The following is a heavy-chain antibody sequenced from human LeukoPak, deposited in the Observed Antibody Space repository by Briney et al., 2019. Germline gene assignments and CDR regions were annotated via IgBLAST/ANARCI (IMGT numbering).Heavy chain of an antibody. D-gene: IGHD6-13*01. CDR1: GLIFSSYP. J-gene: IGHJ4*02. Sequence: PGGSLRLSCSTSGLIFSSYPMHWVRQPPGKGLEYVSGITSNGDSTNYADSVKGRFTISRDNSKNTLSLHMSSLRAEDTAVYYCVKDQGEYSSSWYYFDNWGQGTLVTVSS. CDR3: VKDQGEYSSSWYYFDN. V-gene: IGHV3-64D*06. CDR2: ITSNGDST.